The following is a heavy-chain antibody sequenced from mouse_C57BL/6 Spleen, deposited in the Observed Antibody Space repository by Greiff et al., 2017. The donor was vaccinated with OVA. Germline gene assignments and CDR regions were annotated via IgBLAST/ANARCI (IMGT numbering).Heavy chain of an antibody. CDR3: TSMVTSAMDY. J-gene: IGHJ4*01. V-gene: IGHV1-15*01. D-gene: IGHD2-2*01. Sequence: VQLQQSGAELVRPGASVTLSCKASGYTFTDYEMHWVKQTPVHGLEWIGAIDPETGGTAYNQKFKGKARLTADKSSSTAYMELRSLTSEDSAVYYCTSMVTSAMDYWGQGTSVTVSS. CDR2: IDPETGGT. CDR1: GYTFTDYE.